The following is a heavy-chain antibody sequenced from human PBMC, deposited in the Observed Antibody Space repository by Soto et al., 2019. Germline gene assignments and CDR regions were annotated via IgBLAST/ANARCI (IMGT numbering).Heavy chain of an antibody. CDR3: ARVRIVGAREIDF. D-gene: IGHD1-26*01. CDR1: GYTFNRHG. CDR2: ISGYNGDI. Sequence: QVQLVQSGGEVKKPGASVKVSCKASGYTFNRHGITWVRQAPGQGLEWMGWISGYNGDINYEQKFQGRVTLSSDTLTSTVYLELKSLRLDDTAVYYCARVRIVGAREIDFWGQGTLVTVSS. J-gene: IGHJ4*02. V-gene: IGHV1-18*04.